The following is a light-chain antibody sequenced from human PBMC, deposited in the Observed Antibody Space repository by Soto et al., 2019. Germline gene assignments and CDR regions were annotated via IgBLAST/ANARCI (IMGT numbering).Light chain of an antibody. V-gene: IGKV3-20*01. CDR1: QSVSNNY. J-gene: IGKJ2*04. CDR2: GSS. CDR3: PQCAAAGS. Sequence: PCIVSQPRGERATXSCRASQSVSNNYLAWYQQKPCHSPRLLLYGSSNRSTGIPDRVSRGRSGTAVTLRNRKLERAGVTVYYLPQCAAAGSVGQGTKVDIK.